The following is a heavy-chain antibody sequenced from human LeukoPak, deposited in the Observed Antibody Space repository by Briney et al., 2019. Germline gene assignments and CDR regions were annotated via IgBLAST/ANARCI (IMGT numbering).Heavy chain of an antibody. D-gene: IGHD4-23*01. CDR2: MNPNSGNT. CDR1: GGTFSSYV. V-gene: IGHV1-8*02. J-gene: IGHJ5*02. Sequence: ASVKVSCKASGGTFSSYVISWVRQATGQGLEWIGWMNPNSGNTGYAQKFQGRVTLTRSTSISTAYMELRSLTSEDTAVYYCARDYGGNSGWFDPWGQGTLVTVSS. CDR3: ARDYGGNSGWFDP.